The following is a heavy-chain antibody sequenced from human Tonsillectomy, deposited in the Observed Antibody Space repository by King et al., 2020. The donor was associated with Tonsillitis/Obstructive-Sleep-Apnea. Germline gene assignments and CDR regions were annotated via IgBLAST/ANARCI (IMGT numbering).Heavy chain of an antibody. V-gene: IGHV3-30*04. D-gene: IGHD5-18*01. J-gene: IGHJ4*01. CDR3: ARSAYSKDRGYSYATLDY. Sequence: VQLVESGGGVVQPGRSLRLSCAASGFTFSSYAMHWVRQAPGKGLEWVAVISYDGSNKYYADSVKGRFTISRDNSKNTLYLQMNSLRAEDTAVYYCARSAYSKDRGYSYATLDYWGHGTLVTVSS. CDR1: GFTFSSYA. CDR2: ISYDGSNK.